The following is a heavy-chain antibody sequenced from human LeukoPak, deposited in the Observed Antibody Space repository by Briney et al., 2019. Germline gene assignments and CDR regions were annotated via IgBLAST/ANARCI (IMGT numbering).Heavy chain of an antibody. CDR3: AVGRLRLGDQYYFDY. D-gene: IGHD3-16*01. Sequence: GGSLRLSCAASGFTFSSYGMHWVRQAPGKGLEWVSAISGSGSDTYYADSVKGRFTISRDNSKNTLYLQMNSLRAEDTAVYYCAVGRLRLGDQYYFDYWGQGTLVTVSS. J-gene: IGHJ4*02. V-gene: IGHV3-23*01. CDR1: GFTFSSYG. CDR2: ISGSGSDT.